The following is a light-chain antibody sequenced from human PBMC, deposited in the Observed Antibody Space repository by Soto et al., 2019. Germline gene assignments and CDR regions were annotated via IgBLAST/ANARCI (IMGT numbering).Light chain of an antibody. J-gene: IGLJ2*01. CDR1: RSDVGSYNS. Sequence: QSALTQPASVSGSPGQSITISCTGTRSDVGSYNSIAWYQQHPDKAPRVVIFEVTKRPSGISDRFSGSKSGYTASLTISGLQAEDEADYFCFSYAGNSIWLFGGGTKLPVL. CDR2: EVT. V-gene: IGLV2-23*02. CDR3: FSYAGNSIWL.